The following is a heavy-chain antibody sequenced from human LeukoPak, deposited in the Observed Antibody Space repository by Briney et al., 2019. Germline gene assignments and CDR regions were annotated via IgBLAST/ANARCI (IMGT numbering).Heavy chain of an antibody. V-gene: IGHV4-39*01. CDR1: GGSISSSSYY. CDR3: ARRRVSGWSYYFDY. D-gene: IGHD6-19*01. Sequence: SETLSLTCTVSGGSISSSSYYWGWIRQPPGKGLEWIGSIYYSGSTYYNPSLKSRVTISVDTSKNQFSLKLSSVTAADTAVYYCARRRVSGWSYYFDYWGQGTLVTVSS. CDR2: IYYSGST. J-gene: IGHJ4*02.